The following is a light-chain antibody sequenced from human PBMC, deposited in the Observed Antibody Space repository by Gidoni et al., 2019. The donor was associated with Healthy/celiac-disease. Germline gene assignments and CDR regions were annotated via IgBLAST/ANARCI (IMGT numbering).Light chain of an antibody. J-gene: IGKJ1*01. V-gene: IGKV3-20*01. Sequence: EIVLTQSPGTLSLSPGERATLSCRASQSVSSSYLAWYQQKPGQAPRLLIYGASSRAIGIPDRFSGSGSGTDFTLTISRLEPEDFAVYYCQQYGSSPGWTYGQGTKVEIK. CDR3: QQYGSSPGWT. CDR2: GAS. CDR1: QSVSSSY.